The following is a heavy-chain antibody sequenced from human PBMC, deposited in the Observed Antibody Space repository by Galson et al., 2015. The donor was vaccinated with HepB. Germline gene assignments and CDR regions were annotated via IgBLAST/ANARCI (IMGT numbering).Heavy chain of an antibody. J-gene: IGHJ5*02. CDR3: ATGKGWFDP. Sequence: SVKVSCKVSGYTLTELSMHWVRQAPGKGLEWMGGFDPEDGETIYAQKFQGRVTVTEDTSTDKAYMELSSLRSEDTAVYYCATGKGWFDPWGQGTLVTVSS. V-gene: IGHV1-24*01. CDR2: FDPEDGET. CDR1: GYTLTELS.